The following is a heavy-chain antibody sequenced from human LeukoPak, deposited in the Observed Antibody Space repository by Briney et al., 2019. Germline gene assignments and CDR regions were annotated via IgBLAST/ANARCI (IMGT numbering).Heavy chain of an antibody. V-gene: IGHV3-7*01. D-gene: IGHD3-22*01. CDR1: GFTFSSYW. CDR2: IKQDGSEK. J-gene: IGHJ4*02. Sequence: GGSLRLSCAASGFTFSSYWKSWVRQAPGKGLEWVANIKQDGSEKYYVDSVKGRFTISGDNAKNSLYLQMNSLRAEDTAVYYCARPGGYSENDYWGQGTLVTVSS. CDR3: ARPGGYSENDY.